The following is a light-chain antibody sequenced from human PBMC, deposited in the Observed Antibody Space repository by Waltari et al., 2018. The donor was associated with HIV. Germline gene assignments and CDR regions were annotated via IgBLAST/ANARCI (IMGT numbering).Light chain of an antibody. V-gene: IGLV2-8*01. CDR1: SSDVGGYNY. J-gene: IGLJ2*01. CDR3: SSHAGSKVV. Sequence: QSALTQPPSASGSPGQSVTLSCPGPSSDVGGYNYVSWHQQHPGKAPKLMIYDVIKRPAGVPDRFSGSKSGNTASLTVSGLQPEDEADYYCSSHAGSKVVFGGGTRLTVL. CDR2: DVI.